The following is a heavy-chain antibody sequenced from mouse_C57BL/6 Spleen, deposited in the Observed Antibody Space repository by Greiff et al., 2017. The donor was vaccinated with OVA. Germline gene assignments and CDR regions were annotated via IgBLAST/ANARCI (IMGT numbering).Heavy chain of an antibody. J-gene: IGHJ4*01. V-gene: IGHV5-4*01. CDR3: EREKGRPSFYYAMDY. CDR1: GFTFSSYA. CDR2: ISDGGSYT. Sequence: EVNVVESGGGLVKPGGSLKLSCAASGFTFSSYAMSWVRQTPEKRLEWVATISDGGSYTYYPDNVKGRFTISRDNAKNNLYLQMSHLKSEDTAMYYCEREKGRPSFYYAMDYWGQGTSVTVSS.